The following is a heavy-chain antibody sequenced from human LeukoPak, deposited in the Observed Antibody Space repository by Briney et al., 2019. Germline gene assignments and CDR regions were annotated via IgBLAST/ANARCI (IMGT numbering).Heavy chain of an antibody. V-gene: IGHV3-33*01. Sequence: GRSLRLSCAASGFTFSSYGMHWVRQAPGKGLEWVAVIWYDGSNKYYADSVKGRFTISRDNSKNTLYLQMNSLRAEDTAVYYCARDSLGRGFDYWGQGTLVTVSS. CDR2: IWYDGSNK. CDR3: ARDSLGRGFDY. J-gene: IGHJ4*02. D-gene: IGHD1-26*01. CDR1: GFTFSSYG.